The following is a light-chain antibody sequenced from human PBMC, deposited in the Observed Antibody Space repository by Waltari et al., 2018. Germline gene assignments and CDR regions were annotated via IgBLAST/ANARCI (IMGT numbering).Light chain of an antibody. Sequence: IVLTQSPATVSLSPGERATLSCRASQSVSIYLAWYQQKPGQAPRLLIYDVSNRATGIPARFSASGAGTDFTLTISSLEPEDFAVYYCQQRSNWPPGGTFGQGTKVEIK. CDR2: DVS. V-gene: IGKV3-11*01. CDR3: QQRSNWPPGGT. J-gene: IGKJ1*01. CDR1: QSVSIY.